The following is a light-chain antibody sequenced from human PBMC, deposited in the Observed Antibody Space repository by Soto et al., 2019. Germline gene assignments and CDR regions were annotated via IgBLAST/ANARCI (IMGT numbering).Light chain of an antibody. CDR1: QSISTW. V-gene: IGKV1-5*03. Sequence: DIQMTQSPSTLSASVGDRVTITCRASQSISTWLSWYQQKPGKAPKVLIYKASNLQSGVPSTFSGSGSGTEFTLTISSLQPDDFATYYCQQYNSLWTFGQGTKVDIK. CDR3: QQYNSLWT. CDR2: KAS. J-gene: IGKJ1*01.